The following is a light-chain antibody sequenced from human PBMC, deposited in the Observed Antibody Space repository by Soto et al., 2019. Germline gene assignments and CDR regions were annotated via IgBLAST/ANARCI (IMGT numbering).Light chain of an antibody. CDR1: SSDIGGYNY. CDR2: DVS. CDR3: RSYTSTSTLYD. Sequence: QSALTQPASVSGSPGQSITISCTGTSSDIGGYNYFYGYQQPPGKVPKLMIFDVSKRTSGVSDRVSGSKSRNAASLTISGLGAEDEAEYYCRSYTSTSTLYDFGPGTQLTVL. J-gene: IGLJ1*01. V-gene: IGLV2-14*03.